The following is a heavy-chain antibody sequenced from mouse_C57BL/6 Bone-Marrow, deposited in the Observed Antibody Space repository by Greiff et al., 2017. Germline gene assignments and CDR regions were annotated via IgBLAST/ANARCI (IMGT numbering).Heavy chain of an antibody. D-gene: IGHD2-5*01. CDR2: FYPGSGSI. V-gene: IGHV1-62-2*01. J-gene: IGHJ1*03. CDR1: GYTFTEYT. CDR3: ARHEGIYSNYLYWYFDV. Sequence: VKLQQSGAELVKPGASVKLSCKASGYTFTEYTIHWVKQRSGQGLEWIGWFYPGSGSIKYNEKFKDKATLTADKSSSTVYMELSRLTSEDSAVYFCARHEGIYSNYLYWYFDVWGTGTTVTVSS.